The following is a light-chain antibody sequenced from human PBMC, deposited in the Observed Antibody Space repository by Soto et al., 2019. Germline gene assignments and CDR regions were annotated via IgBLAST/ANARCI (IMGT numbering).Light chain of an antibody. CDR3: QSYDTSLSGPYV. V-gene: IGLV1-40*01. CDR1: SSNIGAGFD. J-gene: IGLJ1*01. Sequence: QPVLTQPPSVSGAPGQRVTISCTGSSSNIGAGFDVHWYQQFPGTAPRLLLHGNNKRPSGVPDRFSGSKSGTSASLAITGLQAEDEADYYCQSYDTSLSGPYVFGTGTKVTVL. CDR2: GNN.